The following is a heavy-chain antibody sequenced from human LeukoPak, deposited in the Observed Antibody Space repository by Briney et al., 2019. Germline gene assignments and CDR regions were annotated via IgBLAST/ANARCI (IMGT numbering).Heavy chain of an antibody. CDR1: GFTFSSYW. Sequence: GGSLRLSCAASGFTFSSYWMHWVRQAPGKGLVWVSRINSDGSSTTYADSVKGRFTISRDNARNSLYLQMNSLRAEDTALYYCASSYYHDGDYWGQGTLVTVSS. J-gene: IGHJ4*02. V-gene: IGHV3-74*01. CDR2: INSDGSST. D-gene: IGHD3-22*01. CDR3: ASSYYHDGDY.